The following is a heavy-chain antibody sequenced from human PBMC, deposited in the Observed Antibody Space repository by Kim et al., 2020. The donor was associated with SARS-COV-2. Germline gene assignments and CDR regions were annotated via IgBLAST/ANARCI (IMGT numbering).Heavy chain of an antibody. CDR2: ISYDGSNK. CDR3: ARVFATVTSHDAFDI. D-gene: IGHD4-17*01. CDR1: GFTFSSYT. V-gene: IGHV3-30*04. J-gene: IGHJ3*02. Sequence: GGSLRLSCAASGFTFSSYTMHWVRQAPGKGLEWVAVISYDGSNKYYADSVKGRFTISRDNSKNTLYLQMNSLRAEDTAVYYCARVFATVTSHDAFDIWGQGTMVTVSS.